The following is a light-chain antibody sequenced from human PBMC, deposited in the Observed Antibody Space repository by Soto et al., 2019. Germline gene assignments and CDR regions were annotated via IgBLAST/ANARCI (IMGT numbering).Light chain of an antibody. J-gene: IGLJ1*01. CDR3: HSFDDSGRAYL. CDR1: SSNIGAGFD. V-gene: IGLV1-40*01. Sequence: QSVLTQPPSVSGAPGQRVTISCTGTSSNIGAGFDVFWYQQLPGTVPKLLIYANTLRPSGVPDRVSASKSGTSASLAITGVLAEEDGDYYCHSFDDSGRAYLFGNGTKVTVL. CDR2: ANT.